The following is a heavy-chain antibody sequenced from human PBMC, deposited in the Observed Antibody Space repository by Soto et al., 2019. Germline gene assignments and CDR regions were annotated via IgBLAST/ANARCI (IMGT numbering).Heavy chain of an antibody. CDR1: GFTFSSYA. CDR2: ISYDGSNK. D-gene: IGHD3-10*01. J-gene: IGHJ6*02. CDR3: ASTSIVWFGELLYHGMDV. Sequence: VGSLRLSCAASGFTFSSYAMHWVRQAPGKGLEWVAVISYDGSNKYYADSVKGRFTISRDNSKNTLYLQMNSLRAEDTAVYYCASTSIVWFGELLYHGMDVWGQGTTVTVSS. V-gene: IGHV3-30-3*01.